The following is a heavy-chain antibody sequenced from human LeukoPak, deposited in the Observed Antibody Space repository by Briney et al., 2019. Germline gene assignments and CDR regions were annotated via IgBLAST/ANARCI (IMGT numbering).Heavy chain of an antibody. CDR3: ARDRIYVQLWPRDYYYGMDV. CDR2: IIPILGIA. J-gene: IGHJ6*02. Sequence: SAKVSRKPSPGTSSRYAISSVPHTPRQGLEWVGRIIPILGIANYAQKFQGRVTITADNSTSTAYKELSSLRSEDTAVYYCARDRIYVQLWPRDYYYGMDVWGQGTTVTVSS. CDR1: PGTSSRYA. V-gene: IGHV1-69*04. D-gene: IGHD5-18*01.